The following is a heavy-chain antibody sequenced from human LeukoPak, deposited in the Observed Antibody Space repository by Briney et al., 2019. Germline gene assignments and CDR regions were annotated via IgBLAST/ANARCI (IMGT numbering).Heavy chain of an antibody. CDR1: GGSFSGYY. Sequence: SETLSLTCAVYGGSFSGYYWSWIRQPPGKGLEWIGEINHRGSTNYNPSLKSRVTISVDTSKNQFSLKLSSVTAADTAVYYCARTNYDSSGYSRRLDAFDIWGQGTMVTVSS. CDR3: ARTNYDSSGYSRRLDAFDI. D-gene: IGHD3-22*01. J-gene: IGHJ3*02. CDR2: INHRGST. V-gene: IGHV4-34*01.